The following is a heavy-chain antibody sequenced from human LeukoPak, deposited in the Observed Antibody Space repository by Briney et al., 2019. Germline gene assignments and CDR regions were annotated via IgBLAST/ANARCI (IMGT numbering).Heavy chain of an antibody. V-gene: IGHV1-3*01. CDR1: GYTFTSYA. J-gene: IGHJ5*02. CDR3: ARRLPFFGGNSAWFDP. CDR2: INAGNGNT. Sequence: ASVKVSCKASGYTFTSYAMHWVRQAPGQRLEWMGWINAGNGNTKYSQKFQGRVTITRDTSASTAYMELSSLRSEDTAVYYCARRLPFFGGNSAWFDPWGQGTLVTVSS. D-gene: IGHD4-23*01.